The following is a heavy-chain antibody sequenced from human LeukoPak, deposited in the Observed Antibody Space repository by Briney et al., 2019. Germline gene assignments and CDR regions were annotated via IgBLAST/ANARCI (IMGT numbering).Heavy chain of an antibody. V-gene: IGHV4-59*01. CDR2: IYYSGST. CDR3: ARGADSSGYYSIFYFDY. Sequence: SETLSLTCTVSGGSISSYYWNWIRQPPGKGLEWIGYIYYSGSTNYNPSLKSRVTISVDTSKNQSSLKLSSVTAADTAVYYCARGADSSGYYSIFYFDYWGQGTLVTVSS. J-gene: IGHJ4*02. CDR1: GGSISSYY. D-gene: IGHD3-22*01.